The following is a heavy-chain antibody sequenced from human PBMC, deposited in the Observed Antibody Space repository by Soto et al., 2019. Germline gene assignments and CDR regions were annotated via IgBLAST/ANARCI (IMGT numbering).Heavy chain of an antibody. CDR2: FFIGGNT. J-gene: IGHJ5*02. V-gene: IGHV4-39*07. Sequence: SETLSLTCTVSGGSISSSTYYWGWMRQPPGKGLEWIASFFIGGNTYYNPSLKSRVTISVDTSKNQFSLKLSSVTAADTAVYYCARGGYYDILTGYRWFDPWGQGTLVTVSS. CDR1: GGSISSSTYY. D-gene: IGHD3-9*01. CDR3: ARGGYYDILTGYRWFDP.